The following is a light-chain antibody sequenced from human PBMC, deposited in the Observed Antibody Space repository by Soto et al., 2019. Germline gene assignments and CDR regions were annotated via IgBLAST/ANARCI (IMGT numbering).Light chain of an antibody. V-gene: IGKV3-20*01. CDR2: GAS. Sequence: EVVLTQSPGTLSLSPGARATLSCRASQAVSSILLAWYQQKPGKAPRLLIYGASSRATGIPDRFSGSGSGTDFTLTVSRLEPEDFAVYYCQQHGTSPIFGGGTKVDIK. CDR1: QAVSSIL. J-gene: IGKJ4*01. CDR3: QQHGTSPI.